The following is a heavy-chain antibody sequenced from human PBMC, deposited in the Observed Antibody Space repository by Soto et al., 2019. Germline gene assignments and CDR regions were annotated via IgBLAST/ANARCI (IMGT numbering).Heavy chain of an antibody. CDR2: IIPIFGTA. CDR3: ARDLAECSGGSCYPATDAFDI. Sequence: QVQLVQSGAEVKKPGSSVKVSCKASGVTFSSYALSWVRQAPGPGLEWFGGIIPIFGTANYAQKFQGRVTITADESKSTAYRALSSLRSEDTAVYYCARDLAECSGGSCYPATDAFDIWGQGTMVTVSA. V-gene: IGHV1-69*01. D-gene: IGHD2-15*01. CDR1: GVTFSSYA. J-gene: IGHJ3*02.